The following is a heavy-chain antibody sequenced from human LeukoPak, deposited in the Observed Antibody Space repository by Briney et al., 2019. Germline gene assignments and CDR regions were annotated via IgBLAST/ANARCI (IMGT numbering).Heavy chain of an antibody. D-gene: IGHD4-17*01. Sequence: PSETLSPTCAVYGGSLSGYYWSWIRQPPGKGLEWIGEINHSGSTNYNPSLKSRVTISVDTSKNQFSLKLSSVTAADTAVYYCARVRRYGDYVSRSNWFDPWGQGTLVTVSS. J-gene: IGHJ5*02. CDR1: GGSLSGYY. V-gene: IGHV4-34*01. CDR2: INHSGST. CDR3: ARVRRYGDYVSRSNWFDP.